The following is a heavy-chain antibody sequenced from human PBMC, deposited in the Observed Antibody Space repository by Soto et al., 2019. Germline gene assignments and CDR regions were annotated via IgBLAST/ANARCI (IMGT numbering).Heavy chain of an antibody. Sequence: QVQLVQSGAEVQKPGSSVKVSCKASGGTFSSYAISWVRQAPGQGLEWMGGIIPIFGTANYAQKFQGRVTITADESTSTAYMELSSLRSEDTAVYYCARAYYYDSSGYRTGLDYWGQGTLVTVSS. CDR2: IIPIFGTA. J-gene: IGHJ4*02. D-gene: IGHD3-22*01. V-gene: IGHV1-69*01. CDR3: ARAYYYDSSGYRTGLDY. CDR1: GGTFSSYA.